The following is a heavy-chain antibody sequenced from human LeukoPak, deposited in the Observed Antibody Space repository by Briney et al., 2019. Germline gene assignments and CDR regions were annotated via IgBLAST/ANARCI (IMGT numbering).Heavy chain of an antibody. J-gene: IGHJ4*02. CDR3: ATGGRYYFDY. CDR1: GFTFDDYG. Sequence: GGSLRLSCAASGFTFDDYGMSWVRQAPGKGLEWVSGINWNGGSTGYADSVKGRFTISRDNAKNSLYLQMNSLRAEDTAVYYCATGGRYYFDYWGQGTLVTVSS. CDR2: INWNGGST. V-gene: IGHV3-20*04.